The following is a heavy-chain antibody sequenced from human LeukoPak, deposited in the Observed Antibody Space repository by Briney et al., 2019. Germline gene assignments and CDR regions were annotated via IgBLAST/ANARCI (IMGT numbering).Heavy chain of an antibody. CDR1: GGSISSGGYY. D-gene: IGHD3-22*01. V-gene: IGHV4-31*03. CDR3: ARGVTMIVVVIHDWYFDH. J-gene: IGHJ2*01. CDR2: IYYSGST. Sequence: PSQTLSLTCTVSGGSISSGGYYWSWIRQHPGKGLEWIGYIYYSGSTYYNPSLKSRVTISVDTSKNQFSLKLSSVTAADTAVYYCARGVTMIVVVIHDWYFDHWGRGTLVTVSS.